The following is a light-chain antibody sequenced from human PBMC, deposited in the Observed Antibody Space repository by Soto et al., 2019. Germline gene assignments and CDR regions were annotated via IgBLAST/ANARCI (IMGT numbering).Light chain of an antibody. CDR1: QSLLHSNGYNY. CDR2: LGS. Sequence: DIVMTQSPLSLPVTPGEPASISCRSSQSLLHSNGYNYLDWYLQKPGQSPQLLIYLGSNRASGVPDRFSGSGSRTDFTLKISRVEAEDVGVYYCMQALRTPPTFGQGTKLEIK. CDR3: MQALRTPPT. V-gene: IGKV2-28*01. J-gene: IGKJ2*01.